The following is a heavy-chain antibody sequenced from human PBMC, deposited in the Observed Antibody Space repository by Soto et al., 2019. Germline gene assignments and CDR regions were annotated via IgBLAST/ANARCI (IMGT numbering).Heavy chain of an antibody. D-gene: IGHD1-7*01. CDR3: AREGSTGTTQFFDY. Sequence: PSETLSLTCAVCGGSISSGGYYGSWIRQHPGKGLEWIGYIYYSGSTYYNPSLKSRVTISVDTSKNQFSLKLSSVTAADTAVYYCAREGSTGTTQFFDYWGQGTLVTVSS. J-gene: IGHJ4*02. V-gene: IGHV4-31*11. CDR1: GGSISSGGYY. CDR2: IYYSGST.